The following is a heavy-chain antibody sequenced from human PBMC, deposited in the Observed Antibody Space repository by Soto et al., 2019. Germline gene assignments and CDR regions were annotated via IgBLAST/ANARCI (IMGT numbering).Heavy chain of an antibody. V-gene: IGHV4-31*03. D-gene: IGHD2-2*01. CDR3: ARDTHSLEVPAAIGAFDI. CDR1: GGSISSGGYY. CDR2: IYYSGST. J-gene: IGHJ3*02. Sequence: QVQLQESGPGLVKPSQTLSLTCTVSGGSISSGGYYWSWIRQHPGKGLEWIGYIYYSGSTYYNPSLKSRVTISVDTSKNQFSLKLSSVTAADTAVYYCARDTHSLEVPAAIGAFDIWGQGTMVTVSS.